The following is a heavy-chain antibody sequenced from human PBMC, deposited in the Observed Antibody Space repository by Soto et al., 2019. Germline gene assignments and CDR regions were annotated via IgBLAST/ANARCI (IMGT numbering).Heavy chain of an antibody. CDR3: ARDQVQTLLYRFDV. Sequence: GGSLRLSCAASGFTFSNYGMQWVRQAPGEGLEWVAGMRHDGNQKFYADSVKGRFTISRDNSKNTLYLEMNSLRNEDTAVYYCARDQVQTLLYRFDVWGQGALVTVSS. J-gene: IGHJ4*02. D-gene: IGHD1-26*01. CDR1: GFTFSNYG. CDR2: MRHDGNQK. V-gene: IGHV3-30*03.